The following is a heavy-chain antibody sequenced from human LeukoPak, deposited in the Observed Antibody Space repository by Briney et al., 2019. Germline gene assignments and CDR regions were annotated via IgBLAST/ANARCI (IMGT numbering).Heavy chain of an antibody. CDR3: ARDRDGYSTIY. V-gene: IGHV3-74*01. J-gene: IGHJ4*02. Sequence: PGGSLRLSCAASGFTFSSYWMDWVRQAPGKGLVWVSRIHTDGSSTSYADSVKGRFTISRDNAKNTLYLQMNSLRAEDTAVYYCARDRDGYSTIYWGQGTLVTVSS. CDR1: GFTFSSYW. CDR2: IHTDGSST. D-gene: IGHD6-13*01.